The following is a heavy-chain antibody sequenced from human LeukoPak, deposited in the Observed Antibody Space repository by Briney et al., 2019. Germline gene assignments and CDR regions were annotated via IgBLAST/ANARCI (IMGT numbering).Heavy chain of an antibody. CDR3: ARDLDYFDY. Sequence: SETLSLTCTVSGGSISGYYWSWIRQPPGRGLEWIGYIYYSGVTNYNPSLKSRVTISVDTSNNQFSLRLSSVTAADTAVYYCARDLDYFDYWGQGTLVTASS. V-gene: IGHV4-59*01. J-gene: IGHJ4*02. CDR2: IYYSGVT. CDR1: GGSISGYY. D-gene: IGHD3-16*01.